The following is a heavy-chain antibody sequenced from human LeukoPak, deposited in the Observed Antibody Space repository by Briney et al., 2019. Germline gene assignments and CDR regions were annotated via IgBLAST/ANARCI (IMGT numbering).Heavy chain of an antibody. CDR2: INPNSGGT. CDR3: AREGSGSYFYVY. CDR1: GYTFTGYY. Sequence: ASVKVSCKASGYTFTGYYMHWVRQAPGQGLEWMGWINPNSGGTNHAQKFQGRVTMTRDTSISTAYMELSRLRSDDTAVYYCAREGSGSYFYVYWGQGTLVTVSS. D-gene: IGHD1-26*01. J-gene: IGHJ4*02. V-gene: IGHV1-2*02.